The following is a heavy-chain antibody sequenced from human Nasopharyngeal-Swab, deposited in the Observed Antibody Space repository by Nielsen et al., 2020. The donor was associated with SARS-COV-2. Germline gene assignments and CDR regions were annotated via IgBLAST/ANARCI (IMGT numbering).Heavy chain of an antibody. V-gene: IGHV4-34*01. CDR1: GGSFSGYY. Sequence: SETLSLTCAVYGGSFSGYYWSWIRQPPGKGLEWIGEINHSGSTNYNPSLKSRVTISVDTSKNQFSLKLSSVTAADTAVYYCARTDIVVVPAATTPRKDGMDVWGQGTMVTVSS. J-gene: IGHJ6*02. CDR2: INHSGST. CDR3: ARTDIVVVPAATTPRKDGMDV. D-gene: IGHD2-2*01.